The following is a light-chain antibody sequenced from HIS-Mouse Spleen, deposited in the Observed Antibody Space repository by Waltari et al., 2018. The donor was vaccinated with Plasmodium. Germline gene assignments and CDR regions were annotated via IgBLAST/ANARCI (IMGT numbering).Light chain of an antibody. CDR2: EDS. J-gene: IGLJ3*02. CDR3: YSTDSSGNHRV. CDR1: ALPKKY. V-gene: IGLV3-10*01. Sequence: SYELTQPPSVSVSPGQTARITCSGDALPKKYAYWYQQKSGQAPVLVIYEDSKRPSGIPGRFSCSISWTMATLTISGSQVEDEADYYCYSTDSSGNHRVFGGGTKLTVL.